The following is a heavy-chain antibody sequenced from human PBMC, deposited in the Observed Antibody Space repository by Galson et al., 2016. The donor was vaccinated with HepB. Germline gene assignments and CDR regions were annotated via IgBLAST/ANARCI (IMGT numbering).Heavy chain of an antibody. J-gene: IGHJ3*02. Sequence: SLRLSCAASGFSVSSKYMSWVRQIPRKGLEWVSVIYSGGSTFYADSVKGRFTISRDNVKNTVYLQMNSVTDEDTAVYYCARSPSNWFGPSTFDIWGQGAMVILSS. CDR1: GFSVSSKY. CDR3: ARSPSNWFGPSTFDI. CDR2: IYSGGST. V-gene: IGHV3-53*01. D-gene: IGHD6-13*01.